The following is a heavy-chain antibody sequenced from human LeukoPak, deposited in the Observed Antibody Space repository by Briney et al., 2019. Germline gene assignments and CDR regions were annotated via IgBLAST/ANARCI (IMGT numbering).Heavy chain of an antibody. D-gene: IGHD1-26*01. CDR2: ITTSSSYI. CDR1: GLTLNYYS. Sequence: EESLTLSCAASGLTLNYYSMDWVRQAPGKGLEWVASITTSSSYIYYADSVRGRFTISRDNAKNSLYLQMSSLRAEDTAVYYCARDGVVGATKWGHFDFWGQGTRVTVSS. J-gene: IGHJ4*02. V-gene: IGHV3-21*04. CDR3: ARDGVVGATKWGHFDF.